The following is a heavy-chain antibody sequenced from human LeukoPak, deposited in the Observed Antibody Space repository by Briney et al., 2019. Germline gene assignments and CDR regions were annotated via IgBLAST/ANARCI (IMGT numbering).Heavy chain of an antibody. J-gene: IGHJ4*02. Sequence: SQTLSLICTVSGDSISSGDYYWSWIRQPPGKGLEWIGYIYYSGSTYYNPSLKSRVTISVDTSKNQFSLKLSSVTAADTAVYYCALYGSGSYNFDSWGQGTLVTVSS. V-gene: IGHV4-30-4*01. CDR2: IYYSGST. CDR1: GDSISSGDYY. D-gene: IGHD3-10*01. CDR3: ALYGSGSYNFDS.